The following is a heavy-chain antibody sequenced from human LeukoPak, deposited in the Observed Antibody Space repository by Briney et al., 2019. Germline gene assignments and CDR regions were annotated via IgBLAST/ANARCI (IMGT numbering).Heavy chain of an antibody. D-gene: IGHD3-9*01. CDR2: ISGSGGST. Sequence: GGSLRLSCAASGFTFSSYAMSWVRQAPGKGLEWVSAISGSGGSTYYADSVKGRFTISRDNSKNTLYPQMNSLRAEDTAVYYCAKDLNGGIDILNCWGQGTLVTVSS. J-gene: IGHJ4*02. CDR1: GFTFSSYA. CDR3: AKDLNGGIDILNC. V-gene: IGHV3-23*01.